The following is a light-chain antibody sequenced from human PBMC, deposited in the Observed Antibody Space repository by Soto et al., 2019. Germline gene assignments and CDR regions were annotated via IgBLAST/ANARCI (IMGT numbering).Light chain of an antibody. V-gene: IGKV3-15*01. J-gene: IGKJ2*01. CDR2: GAY. CDR1: QSVGNN. CDR3: HQYDDWPPYT. Sequence: EIEMTQSPATLSLSPGERATVSCRARQSVGNNLAWYQQKSGQAPRLLIYGAYTRAAGVPARFSGTGSGTEFTLTISSLQSEDFAVYYCHQYDDWPPYTFGQGTKVEIK.